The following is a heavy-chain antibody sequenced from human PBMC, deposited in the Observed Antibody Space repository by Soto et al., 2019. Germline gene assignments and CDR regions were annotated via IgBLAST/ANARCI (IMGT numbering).Heavy chain of an antibody. D-gene: IGHD3-9*01. J-gene: IGHJ4*02. CDR2: IYYSGST. CDR3: ARGPVGRYFDWLPDY. CDR1: GGSISSGDYY. V-gene: IGHV4-30-4*08. Sequence: PSETLSLTCTVSGGSISSGDYYWSWIRQPPGKGLEWIGYIYYSGSTYYNPSLKSRVTISVDTSKNQFSLKLSSVTAADTAVYYCARGPVGRYFDWLPDYWGQGTLVPVSS.